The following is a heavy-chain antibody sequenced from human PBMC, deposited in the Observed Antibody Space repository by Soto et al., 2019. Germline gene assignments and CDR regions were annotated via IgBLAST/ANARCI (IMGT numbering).Heavy chain of an antibody. Sequence: GSLRLSCAASGFTLSTYDMNWVRQAPGKGLQWVSYISTSSSTIYYADSVQGRFTISRDNAKNSLYLQMNSLRDEDTAVYYCARASGYYDTSGYYGAYYYYGMDVWGQGTTVTVSS. CDR3: ARASGYYDTSGYYGAYYYYGMDV. V-gene: IGHV3-48*02. J-gene: IGHJ6*02. D-gene: IGHD3-22*01. CDR2: ISTSSSTI. CDR1: GFTLSTYD.